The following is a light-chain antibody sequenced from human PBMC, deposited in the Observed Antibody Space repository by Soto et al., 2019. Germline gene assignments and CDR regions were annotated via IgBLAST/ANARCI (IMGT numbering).Light chain of an antibody. CDR3: QQLLSYSQVT. V-gene: IGKV1-5*03. CDR1: QSISSW. CDR2: KAS. J-gene: IGKJ5*01. Sequence: DIQMTQSPSTLSASVGDRVTITCRASQSISSWLAWYQQKPGKAPKLLIYKASSLESGVPSRFSGSGSGTEFTLTISSLQPDDFATYYCQQLLSYSQVTFGQGTRLEIK.